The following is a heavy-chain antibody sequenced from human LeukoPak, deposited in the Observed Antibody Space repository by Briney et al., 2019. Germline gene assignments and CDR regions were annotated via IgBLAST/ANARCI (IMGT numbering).Heavy chain of an antibody. CDR2: IYYSGST. CDR3: ARQRGWYSFYYYYGMDV. CDR1: GGSISSSSYY. D-gene: IGHD6-19*01. J-gene: IGHJ6*02. V-gene: IGHV4-39*01. Sequence: PSETLSLTCTVSGGSISSSSYYWGWIRQPPGKGREWIGSIYYSGSTYYNPTLKSRVTISVDTSKNQFSLKLSSVTAADTAVYYCARQRGWYSFYYYYGMDVWGQGTTVTVSS.